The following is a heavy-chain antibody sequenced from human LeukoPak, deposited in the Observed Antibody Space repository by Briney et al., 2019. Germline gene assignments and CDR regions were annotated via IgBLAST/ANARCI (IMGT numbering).Heavy chain of an antibody. Sequence: SETLSLTCTVSGGSISSSSYYWGWIRQPPGKGLEWIGSIYYSGSTYYNPSLKSRVTISVDTSKNLFSLKLSSVTAADTAVYHCARRASIPAAIRASYYYYYMGVWGKGTTVTVSS. V-gene: IGHV4-39*01. J-gene: IGHJ6*03. CDR2: IYYSGST. CDR1: GGSISSSSYY. CDR3: ARRASIPAAIRASYYYYYMGV. D-gene: IGHD2-2*02.